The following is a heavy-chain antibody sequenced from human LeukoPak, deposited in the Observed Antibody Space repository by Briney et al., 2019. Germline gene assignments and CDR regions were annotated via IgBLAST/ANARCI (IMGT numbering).Heavy chain of an antibody. CDR3: ARGLAAAGWFDP. V-gene: IGHV3-66*01. Sequence: GGSLRLSCAASGFTVRSNSMSWVRQAPGKGLEWVSVIYSGGSTDYADSVKGRFTISRDNSKNPLYLQMNSLRAEDTAVYYCARGLAAAGWFDPWGQGTLVTVSS. CDR2: IYSGGST. D-gene: IGHD6-13*01. CDR1: GFTVRSNS. J-gene: IGHJ5*02.